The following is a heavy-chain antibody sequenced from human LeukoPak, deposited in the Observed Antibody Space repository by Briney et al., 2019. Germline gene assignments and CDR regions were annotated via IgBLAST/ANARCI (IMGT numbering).Heavy chain of an antibody. CDR2: ISYDGNEK. CDR3: AKGAGNHYYDSSGDRFDY. V-gene: IGHV3-30*18. Sequence: GRSLRLSCAASGFTFSYYGMHWVRQAPGKGLEWVGVISYDGNEKYYADSVKGRYTISRDSSKNTLYLQMNSLRAEDTAVYYCAKGAGNHYYDSSGDRFDYWGQGTLVTVSS. J-gene: IGHJ4*02. D-gene: IGHD3-22*01. CDR1: GFTFSYYG.